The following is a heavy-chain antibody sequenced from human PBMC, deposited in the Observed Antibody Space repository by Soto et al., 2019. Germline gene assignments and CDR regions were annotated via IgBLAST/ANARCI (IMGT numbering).Heavy chain of an antibody. CDR2: VRSKADGGTT. Sequence: WGSLRLSCAVSGFTFANAWLGWVRQAPGKGLEWVGRVRSKADGGTTDYAAPVKGRFTISRDDSENTRFLPMNRPKIAGTAVYYSSRDWYYPVLWGQGTLVTVSS. V-gene: IGHV3-15*01. CDR1: GFTFANAW. D-gene: IGHD1-7*01. J-gene: IGHJ4*02. CDR3: SRDWYYPVL.